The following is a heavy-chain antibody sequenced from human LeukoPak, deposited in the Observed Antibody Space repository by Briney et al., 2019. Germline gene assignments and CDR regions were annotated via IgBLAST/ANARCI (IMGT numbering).Heavy chain of an antibody. CDR1: GHTVSSYY. J-gene: IGHJ4*02. D-gene: IGHD2-21*01. CDR2: VYHSGST. Sequence: SETLSLTCSVSGHTVSSYYWIWIRQPPGKGLEWIGYVYHSGSTNYNPSLNSRVTISLDTSKNQFSLKLTSVTAADTAVYYCARARLAMSDVFDSWGQGTLVTVSS. V-gene: IGHV4-59*02. CDR3: ARARLAMSDVFDS.